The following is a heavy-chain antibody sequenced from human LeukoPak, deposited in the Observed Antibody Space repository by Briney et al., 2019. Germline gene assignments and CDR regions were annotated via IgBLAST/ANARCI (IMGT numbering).Heavy chain of an antibody. CDR2: ISASSGNM. J-gene: IGHJ6*03. CDR3: ATARYFWTGPTYHYYMDV. Sequence: ASVKVSCKASGDSFSIDGISWLRQAPGQGLEWMGWISASSGNMNSAQIFQGRLTMTTDKSTNTAFMELRSLRSDDTAVYYCATARYFWTGPTYHYYMDVWGKGTTVTVSS. CDR1: GDSFSIDG. D-gene: IGHD3/OR15-3a*01. V-gene: IGHV1-18*01.